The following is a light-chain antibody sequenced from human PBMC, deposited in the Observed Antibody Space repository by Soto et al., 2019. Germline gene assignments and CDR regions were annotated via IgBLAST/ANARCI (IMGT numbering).Light chain of an antibody. J-gene: IGKJ1*01. V-gene: IGKV1-5*03. Sequence: DIQMTQSPSTLSASVGDRVTITCRASQTISILLAWYQQKPGKAPKLLIYKASTLKSGVPSRFSGSGSGTEFTLTISSLQPDDFATYYCQHYNSYSEAFGQGTKVDVK. CDR3: QHYNSYSEA. CDR1: QTISIL. CDR2: KAS.